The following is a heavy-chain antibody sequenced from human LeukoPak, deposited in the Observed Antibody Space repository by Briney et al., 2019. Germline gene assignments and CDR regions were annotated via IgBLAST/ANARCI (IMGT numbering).Heavy chain of an antibody. J-gene: IGHJ1*01. CDR3: ARGVSYYDSSGYYNEYFQH. Sequence: SETLSLTCTVSGGSISSYYWSWIRQPPGKGLEWIGYIYYSGSTNYNPSLKNRVTISVDTSKNQFSLKLSSVTAADTAVYYCARGVSYYDSSGYYNEYFQHWGQGTLVTVSS. V-gene: IGHV4-59*08. D-gene: IGHD3-22*01. CDR2: IYYSGST. CDR1: GGSISSYY.